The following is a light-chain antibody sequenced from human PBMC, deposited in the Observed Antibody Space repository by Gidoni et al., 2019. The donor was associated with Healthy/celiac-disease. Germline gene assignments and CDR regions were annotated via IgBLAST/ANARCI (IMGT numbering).Light chain of an antibody. V-gene: IGKV4-1*01. J-gene: IGKJ1*01. CDR1: QSVLYSSNNKNY. CDR2: WAS. CDR3: QQYYSPPPWT. Sequence: DSVMTQSPDSLAVSLGERATINCKSSQSVLYSSNNKNYLAWYQQKPGQPPKLLIYWASTRESGVPDRFSGSGSGTDFTLTISSLQAEDVAVYYCQQYYSPPPWTFGQGTKVEIK.